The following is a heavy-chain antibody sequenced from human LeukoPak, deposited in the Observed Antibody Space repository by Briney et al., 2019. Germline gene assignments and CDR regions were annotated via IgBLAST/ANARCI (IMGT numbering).Heavy chain of an antibody. D-gene: IGHD2-15*01. CDR3: ASRYCSGGSCYRQYYYYYYMDV. Sequence: GGSLRLSCAASGFTFSNYIMHWVRQAPGKGLDWVAVILENGSNQYYADSVKGRFTISRDNSKNTLFLQMNSLRGEDTAMYYCASRYCSGGSCYRQYYYYYYMDVWGKGTTVTISS. J-gene: IGHJ6*03. CDR2: ILENGSNQ. V-gene: IGHV3-30*04. CDR1: GFTFSNYI.